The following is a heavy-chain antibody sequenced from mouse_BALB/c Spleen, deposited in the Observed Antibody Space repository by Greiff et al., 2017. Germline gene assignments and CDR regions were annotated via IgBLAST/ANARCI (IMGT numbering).Heavy chain of an antibody. V-gene: IGHV1S81*02. CDR2: INPSNGRT. CDR3: ARRRYFDY. J-gene: IGHJ2*01. CDR1: GYTFTSYW. Sequence: QVQLQQPGAELVKPGASVKLSCKASGYTFTSYWMHWVKQRPGQGLEWIGEINPSNGRTNYNEKFKSKATLTVDKSSSTVYMQLSSLTSEDSAVYYCARRRYFDYWGQGTTLTVSS.